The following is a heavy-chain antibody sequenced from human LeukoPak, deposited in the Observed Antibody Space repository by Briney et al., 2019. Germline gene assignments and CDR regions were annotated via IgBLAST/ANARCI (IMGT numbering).Heavy chain of an antibody. D-gene: IGHD6-13*01. CDR2: IYYSGST. J-gene: IGHJ4*02. CDR1: GGSISSGGYY. Sequence: PSETLSLTCTVSGGSISSGGYYWSWIRPHPGKGLEWIGYIYYSGSTYYNPSLKSRVTISVDTSKNQFSLKLSSVTAADTAVYYCASGEVAAAGLDYWGQGTLVTVSS. V-gene: IGHV4-31*03. CDR3: ASGEVAAAGLDY.